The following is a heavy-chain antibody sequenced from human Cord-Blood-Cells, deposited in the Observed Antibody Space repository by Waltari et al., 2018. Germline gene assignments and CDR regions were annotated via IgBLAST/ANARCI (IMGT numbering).Heavy chain of an antibody. V-gene: IGHV4-39*01. D-gene: IGHD5-12*01. J-gene: IGHJ4*02. CDR3: ARQRRFASGPTVATIDY. CDR2: IYYSGST. CDR1: GGSNSSSSYY. Sequence: QLQLQESGPGLVKPSETLSLTCTVSGGSNSSSSYYWGWIRQPPGKGLEWIGSIYYSGSTYYNPSLKSRVTISVDTSKNQFSLKLSSVTAADTAVYYCARQRRFASGPTVATIDYWGQGTLVTVSS.